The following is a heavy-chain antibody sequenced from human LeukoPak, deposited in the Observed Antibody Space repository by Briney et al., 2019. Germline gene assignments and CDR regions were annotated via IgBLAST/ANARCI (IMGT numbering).Heavy chain of an antibody. CDR3: ARVIYYYDSSILNYFDY. Sequence: GASVKVSCKASGYTFTSYYMHWVRQAPGQGLEWMGWISAYNGNTNYAQKLQGRVTMTTDTSTSTAYMELRSLRSDDTAVYYCARVIYYYDSSILNYFDYWGQGTLVTVSS. CDR1: GYTFTSYY. J-gene: IGHJ4*02. V-gene: IGHV1-18*04. CDR2: ISAYNGNT. D-gene: IGHD3-22*01.